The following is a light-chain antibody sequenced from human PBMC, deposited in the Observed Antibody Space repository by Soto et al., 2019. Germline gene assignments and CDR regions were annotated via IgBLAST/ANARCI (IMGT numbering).Light chain of an antibody. V-gene: IGKV1-39*01. J-gene: IGKJ2*01. CDR3: QQSYHTPYT. CDR2: ATS. Sequence: DIQMTQSPSSLSASVGDRVTITCRASQSISSYLNWYQQKPGKAPKLLIYATSNLKSGVPSRFSGSGSGTDFTLTISSLQPEDFADYHCQQSYHTPYTFGQGTKLEIK. CDR1: QSISSY.